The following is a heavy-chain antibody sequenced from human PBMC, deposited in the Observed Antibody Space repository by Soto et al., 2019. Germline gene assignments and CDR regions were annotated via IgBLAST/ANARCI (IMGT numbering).Heavy chain of an antibody. CDR2: ITSYNSQT. D-gene: IGHD1-20*01. CDR3: ARGSDRFNWNDPWDY. V-gene: IGHV1-18*01. Sequence: QVQLVQAGAEVKKPGASVKVSCKASGYTFSSFSISWVRQAPGQGLEWLGWITSYNSQTRYAQKLQGRATLTTDTSTNTAYMELRSLKLDDTAVYYCARGSDRFNWNDPWDYWGKGTLVTVSS. CDR1: GYTFSSFS. J-gene: IGHJ4*02.